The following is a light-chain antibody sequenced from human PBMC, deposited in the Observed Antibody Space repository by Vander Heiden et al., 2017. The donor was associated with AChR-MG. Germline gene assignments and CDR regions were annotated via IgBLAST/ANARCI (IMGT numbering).Light chain of an antibody. Sequence: EIVLTQSPGTLSLSPGERATLSCRASQSVSSSYLAWYQQKPGQAPRLLIYSTSTRATGIPDRFSGSGSGTDFTLTISRLEPEDFAVYYCQHYDSSRTFGQGTKVEIK. V-gene: IGKV3-20*01. CDR1: QSVSSSY. J-gene: IGKJ1*01. CDR3: QHYDSSRT. CDR2: STS.